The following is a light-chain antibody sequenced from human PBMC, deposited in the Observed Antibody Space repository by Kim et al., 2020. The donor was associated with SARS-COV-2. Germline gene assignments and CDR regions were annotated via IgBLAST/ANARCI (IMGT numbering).Light chain of an antibody. CDR3: QAWDSSTVV. Sequence: GTPGQTASITCSGDKLGDKYACWYQQKPGQSPVLVIYQDSKRPSGIPERFAGSNSGNTATLNISGTQAMDEADYYCQAWDSSTVVFGGGTQLTVL. J-gene: IGLJ2*01. CDR1: KLGDKY. V-gene: IGLV3-1*01. CDR2: QDS.